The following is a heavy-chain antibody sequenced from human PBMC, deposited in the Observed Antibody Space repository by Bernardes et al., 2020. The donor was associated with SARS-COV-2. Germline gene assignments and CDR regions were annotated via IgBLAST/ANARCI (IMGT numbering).Heavy chain of an antibody. CDR1: GFTFSNYA. CDR2: ITNNGGRTT. J-gene: IGHJ4*02. V-gene: IGHV3-64*01. Sequence: GGSLRLSCAASGFTFSNYAMHWVRQAPGKGLEYVSAITNNGGRTTYYANSVKGRFTISRDNSKNTLYLQMTRLRAEDMAVYYCARAGLGGSYDYWGQGTLVTVSS. CDR3: ARAGLGGSYDY. D-gene: IGHD1-26*01.